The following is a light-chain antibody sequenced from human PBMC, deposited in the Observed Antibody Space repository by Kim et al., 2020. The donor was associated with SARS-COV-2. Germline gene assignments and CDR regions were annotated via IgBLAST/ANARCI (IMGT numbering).Light chain of an antibody. J-gene: IGLJ3*02. CDR2: SNN. CDR1: SSNIGSNT. Sequence: PGKRVTISCSGSSSNIGSNTVNWYQQRPGTAPKLLIYSNNQRPSGVPDRVAGSQSGHDAPPAISGPQSEDEADYYCAAWDDSLSWVFGGGTQLTVL. CDR3: AAWDDSLSWV. V-gene: IGLV1-44*01.